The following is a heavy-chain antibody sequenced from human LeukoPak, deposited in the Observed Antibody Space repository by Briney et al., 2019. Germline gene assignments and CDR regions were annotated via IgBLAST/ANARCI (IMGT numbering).Heavy chain of an antibody. CDR1: GFTFSGFA. J-gene: IGHJ4*02. Sequence: GGSLRLSCAASGFTFSGFAFHWVRQASGKGLEWVGRIRSKAHNYATVYAASVKGRFIISRDDSKNATYLQMNSLRAEDTAVYYCARDHARVVITLVDYWGQGTLVAVSS. V-gene: IGHV3-73*01. D-gene: IGHD3-22*01. CDR3: ARDHARVVITLVDY. CDR2: IRSKAHNYAT.